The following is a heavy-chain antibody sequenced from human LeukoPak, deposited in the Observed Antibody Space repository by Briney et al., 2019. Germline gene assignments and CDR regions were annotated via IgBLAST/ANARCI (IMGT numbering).Heavy chain of an antibody. CDR1: GYTFTIYG. CDR2: ISAYNGNT. J-gene: IGHJ4*02. V-gene: IGHV1-18*01. CDR3: ARFDMGDFDY. D-gene: IGHD3-9*01. Sequence: ASVNLSCNASGYTFTIYGISWVRKAPGQGLGWMGWISAYNGNTNYAQKLQGRVTMTTATSTSTAYMELRSLRSDDTAVYYCARFDMGDFDYWGQGTLVTVSS.